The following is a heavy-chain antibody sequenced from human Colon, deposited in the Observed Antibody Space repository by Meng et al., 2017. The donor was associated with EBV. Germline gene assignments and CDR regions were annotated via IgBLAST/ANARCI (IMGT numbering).Heavy chain of an antibody. CDR2: IYYIGGT. J-gene: IGHJ5*02. D-gene: IGHD3-10*01. V-gene: IGHV4-61*01. CDR1: GDSVATGRYY. Sequence: QAQPQESGPGLVKPSETLSLPCTVSGDSVATGRYYWSWIRQPPGKGLEWIAYIYYIGGTNYNPSLKSRLTISLDTSKNQFSLSLRSVTAADTAVYYCARVSGRSFDPWGQGTLVTVSS. CDR3: ARVSGRSFDP.